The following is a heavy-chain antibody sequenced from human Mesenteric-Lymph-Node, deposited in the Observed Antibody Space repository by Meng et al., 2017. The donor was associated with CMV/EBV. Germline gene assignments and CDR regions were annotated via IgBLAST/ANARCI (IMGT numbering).Heavy chain of an antibody. V-gene: IGHV4-4*02. CDR3: AVSVGTTTRFDF. D-gene: IGHD1-26*01. CDR2: IYHSGST. Sequence: GAVSGVSISSSNWWSWVRQPPGKGLEWIGEIYHSGSTNYNPSLKSRVTISVDKSKNQFSLKVNSVTAADTAVYYCAVSVGTTTRFDFWGQGTLVTVSS. J-gene: IGHJ4*02. CDR1: GVSISSSNW.